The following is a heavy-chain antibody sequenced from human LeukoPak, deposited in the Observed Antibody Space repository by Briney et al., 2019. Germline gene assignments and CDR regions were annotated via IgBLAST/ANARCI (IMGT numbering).Heavy chain of an antibody. CDR3: AKARGICSSTSCYKGVFDY. CDR1: GFTFSSYA. J-gene: IGHJ4*02. V-gene: IGHV3-23*01. CDR2: ISGSGGST. D-gene: IGHD2-2*02. Sequence: GGSLRLSCAASGFTFSSYAMSWVRQAPGKGLEWVSAISGSGGSTYYADSVKGRFTISRDNSKNTLYLQMNSLRAGDTAVYYCAKARGICSSTSCYKGVFDYWGQGTLVTVCS.